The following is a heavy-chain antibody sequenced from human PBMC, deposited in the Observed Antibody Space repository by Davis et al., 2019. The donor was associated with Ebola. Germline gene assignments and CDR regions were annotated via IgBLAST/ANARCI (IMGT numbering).Heavy chain of an antibody. CDR3: ARDHRKIWRDFDY. J-gene: IGHJ4*02. CDR2: IKSKTDGGTT. CDR1: GFTFSSAS. Sequence: GGSLRLSCAASGFTFSSASMTWVRQAPGKGLEWVGRIKSKTDGGTTDYAAPVKGRFTISRDNAKNSLYLQMNSLRAEDTAVYYCARDHRKIWRDFDYWGQGTLVTVSS. V-gene: IGHV3-15*01. D-gene: IGHD5-24*01.